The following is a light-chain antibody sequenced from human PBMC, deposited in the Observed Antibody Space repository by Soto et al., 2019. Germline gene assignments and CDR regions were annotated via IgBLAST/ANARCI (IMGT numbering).Light chain of an antibody. CDR3: QQYNNWPSIT. V-gene: IGKV3-15*01. J-gene: IGKJ5*01. Sequence: EIVMTQSPATLSVSPGERATLSFRASQSVSSNLAWYQQKPGQAPRLLIYGASTRATGIPARISGSGSGTEFTLTISTLQSEDFALYFCQQYNNWPSITFGQGTRLEI. CDR2: GAS. CDR1: QSVSSN.